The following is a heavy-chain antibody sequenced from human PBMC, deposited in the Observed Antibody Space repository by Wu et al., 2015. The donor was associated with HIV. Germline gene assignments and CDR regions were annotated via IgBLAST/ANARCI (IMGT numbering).Heavy chain of an antibody. CDR3: ARDHGKGTNGDPRGPFDI. D-gene: IGHD4-17*01. CDR1: GYTFTGYY. CDR2: INPNSGGT. Sequence: QVQLVQSGAEVKKPGASVKVSCKASGYTFTGYYMHWVRQAPGQGLEWMGWINPNSGGTNYAQKFQGRVTMTRDTSISTAYMELSRLRSDDTAVYYCARDHGKGTNGDPRGPFDIVGPRDNGHRLF. J-gene: IGHJ3*02. V-gene: IGHV1-2*02.